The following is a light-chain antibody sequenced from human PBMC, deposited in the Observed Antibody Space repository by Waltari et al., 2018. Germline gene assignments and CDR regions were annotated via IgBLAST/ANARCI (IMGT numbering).Light chain of an antibody. CDR3: SSYTSSSSYV. CDR2: DVS. J-gene: IGLJ1*01. V-gene: IGLV2-14*03. Sequence: QSALTQPASASGFPGQSITISCTGTSSDVGGYNYASWYQQHPGKAPKLMIYDVSNRPSGVSNRFSGSKSGNTASLTISGLQAEDEADYYCSSYTSSSSYVFGTGTKVTVL. CDR1: SSDVGGYNY.